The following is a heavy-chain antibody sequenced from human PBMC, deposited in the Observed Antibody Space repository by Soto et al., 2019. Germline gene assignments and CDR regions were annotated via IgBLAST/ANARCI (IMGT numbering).Heavy chain of an antibody. V-gene: IGHV4-30-2*01. D-gene: IGHD2-8*01. CDR2: IYHSGST. CDR3: ARDKSNGLFDY. CDR1: GGSISSGGYS. Sequence: PSETLSLTCAVSGGSISSGGYSWSWIRQPPGKGLEWIGYIYHSGSTYYNPSLKSRVTISVDRSKNQFSLKLTSVTAADTAVYYCARDKSNGLFDYWGQGTLVTVS. J-gene: IGHJ4*02.